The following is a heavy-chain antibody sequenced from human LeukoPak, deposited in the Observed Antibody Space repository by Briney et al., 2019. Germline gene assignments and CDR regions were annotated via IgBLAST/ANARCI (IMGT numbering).Heavy chain of an antibody. CDR1: GGSISSSSYY. Sequence: TPSETLSLTCTVSGGSISSSSYYWGWIRQPPGKGLEWIGSIYYSGSTHYNPSLKSQVTISVDTSKNQFSLKLSSVTAADTAVYYCARRLAGTEDYWGQGTLVTVSS. V-gene: IGHV4-39*01. CDR3: ARRLAGTEDY. D-gene: IGHD6-13*01. CDR2: IYYSGST. J-gene: IGHJ4*02.